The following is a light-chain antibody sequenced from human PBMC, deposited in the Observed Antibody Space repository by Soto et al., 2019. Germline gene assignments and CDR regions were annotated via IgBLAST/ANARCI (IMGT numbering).Light chain of an antibody. Sequence: QSALTQPASVSGSPGQSITISCTGTSSDVGGYNYVSWYQQHPGKAPKLMIYDGSNRPSGVSNRFSGSKSGNTASLTISVLQAEDEADYYCSSYTSSSTYVSGTGTKLTVL. CDR3: SSYTSSSTYV. V-gene: IGLV2-14*01. J-gene: IGLJ1*01. CDR1: SSDVGGYNY. CDR2: DGS.